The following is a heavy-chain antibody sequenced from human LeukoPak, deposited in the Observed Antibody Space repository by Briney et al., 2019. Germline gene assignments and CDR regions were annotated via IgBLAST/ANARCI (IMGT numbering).Heavy chain of an antibody. Sequence: GGSLILSCAASGFTFNDYELNWVRQAPGKGLEWISYISSSGDTMYYADSAKGRFTISRDNAKMSLYLLMHSLRADDTAVYYCARVAYSSAWSANWFDPWGQGTVVTVTS. CDR3: ARVAYSSAWSANWFDP. V-gene: IGHV3-48*03. D-gene: IGHD6-19*01. CDR1: GFTFNDYE. CDR2: ISSSGDTM. J-gene: IGHJ5*02.